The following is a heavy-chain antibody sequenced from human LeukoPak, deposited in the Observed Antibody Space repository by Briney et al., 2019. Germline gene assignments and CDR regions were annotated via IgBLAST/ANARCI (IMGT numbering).Heavy chain of an antibody. CDR3: ARTETYYDFWSGYYTGMYYFDY. V-gene: IGHV3-74*01. J-gene: IGHJ4*02. CDR1: GFTFSSYW. CDR2: ISSDGSST. Sequence: GGSLRLSCAASGFTFSSYWMHWVRQAPGKGLVWVSRISSDGSSTSYADSVKGRFTISRDNAKNTLYLQMNSLRAEDTAVYYCARTETYYDFWSGYYTGMYYFDYWGQGTLVTVSS. D-gene: IGHD3-3*01.